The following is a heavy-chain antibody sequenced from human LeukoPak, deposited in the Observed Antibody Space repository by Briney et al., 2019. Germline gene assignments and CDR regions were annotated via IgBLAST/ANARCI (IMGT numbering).Heavy chain of an antibody. V-gene: IGHV4-34*01. D-gene: IGHD3-10*01. CDR1: GGSFSGYY. Sequence: PSETLSLTCAVYGGSFSGYYWSWIRQPPGKGLEWIGEINHSGSTNYNPSLKSRVTISVDTSKNQFSLKLSSVTAAGTAVYYCARGWGYGSGSYSFGYYYGMGVWGKGTTVTVSS. J-gene: IGHJ6*04. CDR3: ARGWGYGSGSYSFGYYYGMGV. CDR2: INHSGST.